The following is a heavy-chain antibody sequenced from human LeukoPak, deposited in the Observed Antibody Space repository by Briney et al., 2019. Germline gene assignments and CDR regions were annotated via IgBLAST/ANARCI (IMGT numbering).Heavy chain of an antibody. CDR2: IYYSGIT. V-gene: IGHV4-59*08. D-gene: IGHD3-9*01. J-gene: IGHJ1*01. Sequence: SETLSLTCTVSGVSISSYYWSWIRQPPGKGLEWIGYIYYSGITNDNPSLKSRVTTSVDTSKNQFSLKLSSVTAADTAVYYCARHPSEYYDILTGYSPAEYFQHWGQGTLVTVSS. CDR1: GVSISSYY. CDR3: ARHPSEYYDILTGYSPAEYFQH.